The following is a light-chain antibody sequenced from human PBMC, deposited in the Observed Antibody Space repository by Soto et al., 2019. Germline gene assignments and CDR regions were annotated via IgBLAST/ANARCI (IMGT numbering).Light chain of an antibody. J-gene: IGKJ2*01. CDR3: QRYGSSPLYA. CDR1: QSVNSDY. CDR2: GTS. V-gene: IGKV3-20*01. Sequence: EIVLTQSPGTLSLSPGERATFSCRASQSVNSDYLAWYQKRPGLAPRLLIYGTSNRATGIPDRFSGSGSGTDFTLTLNTLEPEDFAVYYCQRYGSSPLYAFGQGTKLEIK.